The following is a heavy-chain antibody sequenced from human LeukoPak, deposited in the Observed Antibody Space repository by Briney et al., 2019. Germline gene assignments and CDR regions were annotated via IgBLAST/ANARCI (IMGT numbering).Heavy chain of an antibody. D-gene: IGHD5-24*01. Sequence: PSQTLSLTCTVSGGSISSGGYYWSWIRQPPGKGLEWIGYIYHSGSTYYNPSLKSRVTISVDRSKNQFSLKLSSVTAADTAVYYCARGVEMAPGAYYYYGMDVWGQGTTVTVSS. CDR1: GGSISSGGYY. V-gene: IGHV4-30-2*01. J-gene: IGHJ6*02. CDR2: IYHSGST. CDR3: ARGVEMAPGAYYYYGMDV.